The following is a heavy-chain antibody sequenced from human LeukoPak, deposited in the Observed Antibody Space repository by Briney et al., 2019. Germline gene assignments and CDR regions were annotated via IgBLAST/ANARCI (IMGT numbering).Heavy chain of an antibody. CDR2: ISYDGSNE. J-gene: IGHJ4*02. Sequence: QPGRSLRLSCAASGFTFSDDSMHWVRQAPGKGLEWVAVISYDGSNEYYADSVKGRFTISRDNSKNTLYLQMNSLRPEDTAVYYCARDRPHFDYWGQGTLVTVSS. CDR3: ARDRPHFDY. V-gene: IGHV3-30-3*01. CDR1: GFTFSDDS.